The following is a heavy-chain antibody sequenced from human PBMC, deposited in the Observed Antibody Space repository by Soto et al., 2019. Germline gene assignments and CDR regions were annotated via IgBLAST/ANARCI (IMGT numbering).Heavy chain of an antibody. J-gene: IGHJ6*02. CDR3: APLSVSLSGPYGIHV. CDR1: GYSVSSSDYY. D-gene: IGHD2-15*01. Sequence: SETLSLTCSVSGYSVSSSDYYWAWIRQHPGKGLEWIGSMLYSGLTYYNPSLKSRVTLSVDTSKNQFSVRLNSVTASDTAVYYCAPLSVSLSGPYGIHVWGQGTTVTVSS. V-gene: IGHV4-39*01. CDR2: MLYSGLT.